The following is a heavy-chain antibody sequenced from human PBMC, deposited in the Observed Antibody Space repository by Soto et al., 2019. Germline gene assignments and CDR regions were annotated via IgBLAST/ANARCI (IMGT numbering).Heavy chain of an antibody. J-gene: IGHJ6*02. CDR3: AKVFYGDYENYYYYGMDV. CDR1: GFTFSSYA. Sequence: GGSLRLSCAASGFTFSSYAMSWVRQAPGKGLEWVSAISGSGGSTYYADSVKGRFTISRDNSKNTLYLQMNSLRAEDTAVYYCAKVFYGDYENYYYYGMDVWGQGTTVTVSS. V-gene: IGHV3-23*01. D-gene: IGHD4-17*01. CDR2: ISGSGGST.